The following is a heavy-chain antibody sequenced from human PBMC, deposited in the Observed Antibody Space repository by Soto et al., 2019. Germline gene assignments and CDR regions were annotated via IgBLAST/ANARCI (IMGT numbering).Heavy chain of an antibody. D-gene: IGHD7-27*01. V-gene: IGHV3-11*01. J-gene: IGHJ4*02. Sequence: QVQLVESGGGLVKPGGSLRLSCAASGLTFSDYCMSWIRQAPGKGLEWVSYISSSGTPIYYPDSVKGRFTISRDNAKNSLYLQMNSLRAEDTAVYYCARCPETGDRFYDYWGQGTLVTVSS. CDR3: ARCPETGDRFYDY. CDR2: ISSSGTPI. CDR1: GLTFSDYC.